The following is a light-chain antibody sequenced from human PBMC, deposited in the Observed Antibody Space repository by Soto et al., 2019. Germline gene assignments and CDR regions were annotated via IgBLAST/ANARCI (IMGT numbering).Light chain of an antibody. V-gene: IGKV3D-15*02. CDR3: QQYGSSPWT. CDR2: GAS. Sequence: EIVMTQSPATLSVSPGERATLSCRASQSVNIYLAWYQQKPGQAPRLLIFGASYRATGIPARFSGSGSGTEFNLTISSLQSEDFAVYYCQQYGSSPWTFGQGTKVDIK. J-gene: IGKJ1*01. CDR1: QSVNIY.